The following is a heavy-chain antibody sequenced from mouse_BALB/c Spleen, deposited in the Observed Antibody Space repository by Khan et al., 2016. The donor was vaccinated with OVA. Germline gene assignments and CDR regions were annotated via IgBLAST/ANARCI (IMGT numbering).Heavy chain of an antibody. CDR1: GYTFTTYW. J-gene: IGHJ3*01. D-gene: IGHD2-10*02. V-gene: IGHV1-7*01. CDR3: ARRGVYGLFAY. CDR2: INPRTGYT. Sequence: QVQLKESGAELAKPGASVKMSCTASGYTFTTYWIHLIKQRPGQGLEWIGYINPRTGYTEYNKTFKDKATLTADESSSTAYLQLNSMASADSAVYYCARRGVYGLFAYWGQGTLVTVAA.